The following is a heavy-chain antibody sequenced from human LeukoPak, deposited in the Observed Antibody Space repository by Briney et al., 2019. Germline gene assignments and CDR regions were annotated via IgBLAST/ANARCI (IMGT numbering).Heavy chain of an antibody. CDR2: IYYSGST. CDR3: ARRGYSGLAMDV. CDR1: GGSISSHY. V-gene: IGHV4-59*08. D-gene: IGHD5-12*01. J-gene: IGHJ6*02. Sequence: SETLSLTCTVSGGSISSHYWSWIRQPPGKGLEWIGYIYYSGSTNYNPSLKSRVTISVDTSKNQFSLKLSSVTAADTAVYYCARRGYSGLAMDVWGQGTTVTVSS.